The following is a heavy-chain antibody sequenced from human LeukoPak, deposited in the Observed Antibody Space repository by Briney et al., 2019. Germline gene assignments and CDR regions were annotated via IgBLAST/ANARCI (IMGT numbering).Heavy chain of an antibody. V-gene: IGHV3-30*02. CDR1: GFTFSSYG. D-gene: IGHD4-11*01. J-gene: IGHJ4*02. CDR2: IRYDGSNK. CDR3: AKDRVSSNPYYFDY. Sequence: GGSLRLSCAASGFTFSSYGMHWVRQAPGKGLEWVAFIRYDGSNKYYADSVKGRFTISRDNSKSTLFLLMNSLNAEDTAVYYCAKDRVSSNPYYFDYWGQGTLVTVS.